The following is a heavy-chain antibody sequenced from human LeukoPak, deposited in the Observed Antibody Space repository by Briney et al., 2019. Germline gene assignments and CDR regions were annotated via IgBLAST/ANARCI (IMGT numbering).Heavy chain of an antibody. CDR2: ISSSGSTI. V-gene: IGHV3-48*03. D-gene: IGHD6-19*01. Sequence: PGGSLRLSCAASGFTFSSYEMNWVRQAPGKELEWVSYISSSGSTIYYADSVKGRFTISRDNAKNSLYLQMNSLRAEDTAVYYCARPYSSGWYLDGYWGQGTLVTVSS. J-gene: IGHJ4*02. CDR1: GFTFSSYE. CDR3: ARPYSSGWYLDGY.